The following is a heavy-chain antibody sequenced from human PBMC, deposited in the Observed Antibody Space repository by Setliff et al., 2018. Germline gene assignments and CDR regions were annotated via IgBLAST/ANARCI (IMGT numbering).Heavy chain of an antibody. D-gene: IGHD3-10*01. J-gene: IGHJ6*02. CDR2: ISAYNGNT. Sequence: ASVKVSCKDSGYTFSTYGISWVRQAPGQGLEWMGWISAYNGNTNYAQRFQGRVTMTTDTSTSTAYMELRSLRSDDTAVYYCARVSSYGSGSYYYYYYGMDVWGQGTTVTVSS. CDR1: GYTFSTYG. CDR3: ARVSSYGSGSYYYYYYGMDV. V-gene: IGHV1-18*01.